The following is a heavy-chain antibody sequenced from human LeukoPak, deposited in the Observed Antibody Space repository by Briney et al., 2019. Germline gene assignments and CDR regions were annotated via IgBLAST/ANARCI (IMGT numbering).Heavy chain of an antibody. D-gene: IGHD7-27*01. J-gene: IGHJ5*02. CDR1: GGTFSSYA. CDR3: ARLTGENWFDP. Sequence: ASVKVSRKASGGTFSSYAISWVRQAPGQGLEWMGGIIPIFGTANYAQKFQGRVTITADESTSIAYMELSSLRSEDTAVYYCARLTGENWFDPWGQGTLVTVSS. V-gene: IGHV1-69*01. CDR2: IIPIFGTA.